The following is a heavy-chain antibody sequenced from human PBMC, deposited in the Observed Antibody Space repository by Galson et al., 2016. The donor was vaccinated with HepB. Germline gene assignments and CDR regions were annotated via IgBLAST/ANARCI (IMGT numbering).Heavy chain of an antibody. CDR1: GFTFSSYA. CDR3: AKGHAANPGAPRVDY. V-gene: IGHV3-23*01. CDR2: ISGSGST. J-gene: IGHJ4*02. D-gene: IGHD1-26*01. Sequence: SLRLSCAASGFTFSSYAMTWVRQAPGEGLEWVSSISGSGSTYYADSVKGRFTISRANSKNTLYLQMNSLRVEDTAVFYCAKGHAANPGAPRVDYWGRGTLVTVSS.